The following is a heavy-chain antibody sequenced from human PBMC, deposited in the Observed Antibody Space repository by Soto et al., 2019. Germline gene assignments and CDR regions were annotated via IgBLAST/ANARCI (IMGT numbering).Heavy chain of an antibody. J-gene: IGHJ4*02. CDR2: INAGNGNT. CDR3: ARGGDYETALLDY. Sequence: VKVSCKASGYTFTSYAMHWVRQAPGQRLEWMGWINAGNGNTKYSQKFQGRVTITRDTSASTAYMELSSLRSEDTAVYYCARGGDYETALLDYWGQGTLVTVSS. CDR1: GYTFTSYA. D-gene: IGHD4-17*01. V-gene: IGHV1-3*01.